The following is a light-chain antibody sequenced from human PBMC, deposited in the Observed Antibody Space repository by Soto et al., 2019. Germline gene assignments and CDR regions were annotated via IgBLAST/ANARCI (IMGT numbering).Light chain of an antibody. CDR3: QQSNRTPFT. J-gene: IGKJ3*01. V-gene: IGKV1-39*01. CDR1: QSISSY. Sequence: DIQMTQSPSSLSASVGDRVTITCQSSQSISSYLNWYQQKPGKAPKLLIYAASRLQSGVPSRFSGSGSGTDFTLTISSLQPEDFATYYCQQSNRTPFTFGPGTKVDIK. CDR2: AAS.